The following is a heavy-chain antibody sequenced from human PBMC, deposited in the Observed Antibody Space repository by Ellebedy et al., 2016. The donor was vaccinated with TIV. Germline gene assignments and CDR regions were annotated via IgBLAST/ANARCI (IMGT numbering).Heavy chain of an antibody. CDR2: IRSKACGGTR. Sequence: PGGSLRLSCTASGINFGDYAMTRFRQGPGKGLEWVAFIRSKACGGTREFAASVKGRFTISRDDSKSIAYLQMNSLKTEDTAVYFCASRYYYGSGRGSAGGAFYWGQGTLVTVSS. D-gene: IGHD3-10*01. V-gene: IGHV3-49*03. CDR1: GINFGDYA. J-gene: IGHJ4*02. CDR3: ASRYYYGSGRGSAGGAFY.